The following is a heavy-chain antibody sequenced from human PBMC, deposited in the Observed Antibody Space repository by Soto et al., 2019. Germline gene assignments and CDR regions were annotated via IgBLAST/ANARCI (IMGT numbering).Heavy chain of an antibody. Sequence: QVQLQESGPGLVKPSGPLSLTCAVSGGSISSSNWWSWVRQPPGKGLGWIGEIYHSGSTNYNPSLKSRVTISVDKSKNQFSLKLSSVTAADTAVYYCASSDSSFYYYYGMDVWGQGTTVTVSS. J-gene: IGHJ6*02. CDR3: ASSDSSFYYYYGMDV. V-gene: IGHV4-4*02. CDR1: GGSISSSNW. CDR2: IYHSGST. D-gene: IGHD6-6*01.